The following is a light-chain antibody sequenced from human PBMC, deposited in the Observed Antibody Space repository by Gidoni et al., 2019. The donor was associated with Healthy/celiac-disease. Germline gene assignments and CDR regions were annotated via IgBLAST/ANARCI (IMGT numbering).Light chain of an antibody. CDR3: SSYTSSSTV. CDR1: SSDVGGYNY. Sequence: QSALTQPASVSGSPGQSITISCTGTSSDVGGYNYVSWYQQHPGKAPKLMIYEVSNRPSGVSNRFSGPKSGNTASLTISGLQAEDEADYYCSSYTSSSTVFGGGTKLTVL. J-gene: IGLJ2*01. V-gene: IGLV2-14*01. CDR2: EVS.